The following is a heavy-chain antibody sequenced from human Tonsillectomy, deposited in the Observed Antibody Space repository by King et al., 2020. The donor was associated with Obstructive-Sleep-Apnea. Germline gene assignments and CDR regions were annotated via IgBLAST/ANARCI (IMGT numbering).Heavy chain of an antibody. CDR1: GFSFSNYV. V-gene: IGHV3-23*04. Sequence: VQLVESGGGLVQPGGSLRLSCVASGFSFSNYVMNWVRQAPGKGLEWVSAISGSGGSTYYADSVKGRFTISRDNSKNTLYLQMNSLRAEDTAGYFCAKDLSEKYFQLWGQGTLVTVSS. CDR3: AKDLSEKYFQL. J-gene: IGHJ1*01. CDR2: ISGSGGST.